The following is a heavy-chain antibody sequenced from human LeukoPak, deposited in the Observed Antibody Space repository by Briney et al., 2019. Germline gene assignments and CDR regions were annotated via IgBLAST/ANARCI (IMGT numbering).Heavy chain of an antibody. CDR2: INHSGYT. J-gene: IGHJ4*02. CDR3: TRALAGRPD. CDR1: GVPFSNYY. D-gene: IGHD6-19*01. Sequence: SETLSLTCGVSGVPFSNYYWSWVRQSPTQGLEWIGEINHSGYTNYNPSLKSRVTMSIDTSKNQFSLKPTSVTAADAGVYYCTRALAGRPDWGQGTLVTVSS. V-gene: IGHV4-34*01.